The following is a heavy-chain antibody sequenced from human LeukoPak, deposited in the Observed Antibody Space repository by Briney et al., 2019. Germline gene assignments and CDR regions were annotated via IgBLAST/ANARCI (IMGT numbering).Heavy chain of an antibody. CDR2: ISISSSYI. Sequence: GGSLRLSCAVSGFTFSSYSMNWVRQAPGQGLEWVSSISISSSYIYYADSVRGRFTISRDNAKNSLYLQMNSLRAEDTAVYYWARAIGYDILTGYTHDAFDIWGQGTMVTVPS. J-gene: IGHJ3*02. V-gene: IGHV3-21*01. D-gene: IGHD3-9*01. CDR3: ARAIGYDILTGYTHDAFDI. CDR1: GFTFSSYS.